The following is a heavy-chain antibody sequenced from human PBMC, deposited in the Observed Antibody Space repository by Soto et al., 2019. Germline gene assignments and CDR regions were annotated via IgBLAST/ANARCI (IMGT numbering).Heavy chain of an antibody. J-gene: IGHJ5*02. V-gene: IGHV1-2*04. Sequence: GASVKVSCKASGHSFTDYHIHWVRQAPGQGLEWLGRINPKSGGTSTAQKFQGWVTMTTDTSIATAYMDLSALRSDDTAIYYCARMISSAADLWGQGALVTVSS. CDR2: INPKSGGT. D-gene: IGHD3-16*01. CDR1: GHSFTDYH. CDR3: ARMISSAADL.